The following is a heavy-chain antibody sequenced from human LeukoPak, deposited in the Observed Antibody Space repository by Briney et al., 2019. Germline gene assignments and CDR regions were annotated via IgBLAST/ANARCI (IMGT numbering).Heavy chain of an antibody. Sequence: SETLSLTCAVYGGSFSGYYWSWIRQPPGKGLEWIGEINHSGSTNYNPSLKSRVTISVDTSENQFSLKLSSVTAADTAVYYCARGREAAAGTWYYYYMDVWGKGTTVTVSS. J-gene: IGHJ6*03. CDR3: ARGREAAAGTWYYYYMDV. D-gene: IGHD6-13*01. CDR2: INHSGST. V-gene: IGHV4-34*01. CDR1: GGSFSGYY.